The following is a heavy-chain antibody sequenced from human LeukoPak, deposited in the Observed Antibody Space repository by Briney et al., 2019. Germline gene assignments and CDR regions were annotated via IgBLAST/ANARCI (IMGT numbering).Heavy chain of an antibody. CDR2: FDPEDGET. V-gene: IGHV1-24*01. J-gene: IGHJ4*02. CDR1: GYTLTELS. Sequence: ASVKVSCKVSGYTLTELSMHWVRQAPGEGLEWMGGFDPEDGETIYAQKFQGRVTMTEDTSTDTAYMELSSLRSEDTAVYYCATKVHVGTQEGDYWGQGTLVTVSS. CDR3: ATKVHVGTQEGDY. D-gene: IGHD1-14*01.